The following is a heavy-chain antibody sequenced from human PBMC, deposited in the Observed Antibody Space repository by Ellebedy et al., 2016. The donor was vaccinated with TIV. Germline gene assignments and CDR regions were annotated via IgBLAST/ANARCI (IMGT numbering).Heavy chain of an antibody. CDR2: IYTDDTT. Sequence: GGSLRLSCAASQFTVSYNYMNWVRQAPGRGPEWVSGIYTDDTTYYADSVKGRFTVSRDNSKNTLYLQMNNLRVEDTAVYYCVRAYTEVLVNTPTGTYDIWGQGTRVTVSS. D-gene: IGHD4/OR15-4a*01. V-gene: IGHV3-53*01. CDR1: QFTVSYNY. J-gene: IGHJ3*02. CDR3: VRAYTEVLVNTPTGTYDI.